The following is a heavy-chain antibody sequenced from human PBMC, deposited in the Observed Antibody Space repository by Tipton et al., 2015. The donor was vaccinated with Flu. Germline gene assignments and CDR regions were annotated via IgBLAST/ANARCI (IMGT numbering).Heavy chain of an antibody. J-gene: IGHJ4*02. V-gene: IGHV4-39*07. D-gene: IGHD3-22*01. CDR3: ARDDSGFNDY. CDR1: GGSIRSSSYY. Sequence: TLSLTCTVSGGSIRSSSYYWGWIRQPPGKGPEWIGSMLYGGSTYYNPSLESRVTISLDTSKNQFSLKLSSVTAADTAVYYCARDDSGFNDYLGPGTLVTVSS. CDR2: MLYGGST.